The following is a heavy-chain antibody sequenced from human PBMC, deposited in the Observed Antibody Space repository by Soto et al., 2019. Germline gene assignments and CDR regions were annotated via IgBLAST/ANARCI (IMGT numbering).Heavy chain of an antibody. J-gene: IGHJ4*02. V-gene: IGHV3-33*01. CDR1: GFTFSSYG. Sequence: QVQLVESGGGVVQPGRSLRLSCAASGFTFSSYGMHWVRQAPGKGLEWVAVIWYDGSNKYYADSVKGRFTISRDNSKNTLYLQLNSLRAEDTAVYYCARGGPKYYFDYWGQGTLVTVSS. CDR3: ARGGPKYYFDY. D-gene: IGHD3-10*01. CDR2: IWYDGSNK.